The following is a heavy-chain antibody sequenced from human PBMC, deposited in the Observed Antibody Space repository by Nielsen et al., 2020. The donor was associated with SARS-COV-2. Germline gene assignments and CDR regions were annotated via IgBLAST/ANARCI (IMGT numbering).Heavy chain of an antibody. CDR1: GGSINSYY. J-gene: IGHJ4*02. CDR2: IYYSGST. CDR3: ARRAVAVAGFDY. Sequence: SETLSLTCTVSGGSINSYYWSWIRQPPGKGLEWIGSIYYSGSTYYNPSLKSRVTISVDTSKNQFSLKLSSVTAADTAVYYCARRAVAVAGFDYWGQGTLVTVSS. V-gene: IGHV4-39*01. D-gene: IGHD6-19*01.